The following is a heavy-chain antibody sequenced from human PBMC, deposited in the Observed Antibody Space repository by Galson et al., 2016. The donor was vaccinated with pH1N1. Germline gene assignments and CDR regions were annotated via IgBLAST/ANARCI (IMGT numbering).Heavy chain of an antibody. CDR1: GFTFTSYA. J-gene: IGHJ4*02. V-gene: IGHV3-30*04. CDR2: ILYDGTNE. CDR3: ARDSEYSGHGGLH. Sequence: SLRLSCAASGFTFTSYAMHWVRQAPGKGLEWVAVILYDGTNEYYADSVKSRFTISRDKTQSTVYLQMNSLRTEDTAVYYCARDSEYSGHGGLHWAQGTLVIVSS. D-gene: IGHD5-12*01.